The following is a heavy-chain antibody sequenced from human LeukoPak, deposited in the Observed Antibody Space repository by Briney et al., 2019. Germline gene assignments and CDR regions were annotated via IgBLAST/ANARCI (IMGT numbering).Heavy chain of an antibody. Sequence: GGSLRPSCAASGFTFSSYGMHWVRQAPGKGLEWVALIWYDGGNKYYADSVKGRFTISRDNSKNTLYLQMNSLRAEDTAVYYCARVWGSDLRFDYWGQGTLVTVSS. J-gene: IGHJ4*02. V-gene: IGHV3-33*01. CDR3: ARVWGSDLRFDY. D-gene: IGHD3-16*01. CDR2: IWYDGGNK. CDR1: GFTFSSYG.